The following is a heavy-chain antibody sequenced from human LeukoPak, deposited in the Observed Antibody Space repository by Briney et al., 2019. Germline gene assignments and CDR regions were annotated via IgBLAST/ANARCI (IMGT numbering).Heavy chain of an antibody. CDR3: ARDGSSVALDY. Sequence: GRSLRLSCAASGFTFSSYAMHWVRQAPGKGLEWVAVISYDGSNKYYADSVKGRFTISRDNSKNTLFLQMNSLRAEDTAVYYCARDGSSVALDYWGQGTLVTVSS. D-gene: IGHD6-19*01. J-gene: IGHJ4*02. CDR2: ISYDGSNK. V-gene: IGHV3-30*04. CDR1: GFTFSSYA.